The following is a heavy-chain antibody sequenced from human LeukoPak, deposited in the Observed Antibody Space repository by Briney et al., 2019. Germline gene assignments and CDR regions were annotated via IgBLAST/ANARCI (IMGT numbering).Heavy chain of an antibody. CDR2: IYHSGST. D-gene: IGHD6-13*01. Sequence: PSQTLSLTCTVSGGSISSGGYYWSWIRQPPGKGLEWIGYIYHSGSTYYNPSLKSRVIISVDRSKNQFSLKLSSVTAADTAVYYCARELAAAGIGAFDIWGQGTMVTVSS. V-gene: IGHV4-30-2*01. J-gene: IGHJ3*02. CDR3: ARELAAAGIGAFDI. CDR1: GGSISSGGYY.